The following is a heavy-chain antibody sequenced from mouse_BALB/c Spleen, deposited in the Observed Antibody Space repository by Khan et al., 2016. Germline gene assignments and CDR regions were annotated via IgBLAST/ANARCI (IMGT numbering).Heavy chain of an antibody. V-gene: IGHV4-1*02. CDR3: TRLYYYGTSDY. Sequence: EVKLLESGGGLVQPGGSLKLSCAASGFDFSRYWMSWVRQAPGKGPEWIGEINPDSSTINYTPSLKDKFIISRDNAKNTLYLQMSKVRSEDTALYYCTRLYYYGTSDYWGQGTTLTGSS. J-gene: IGHJ2*01. CDR2: INPDSSTI. CDR1: GFDFSRYW. D-gene: IGHD1-1*01.